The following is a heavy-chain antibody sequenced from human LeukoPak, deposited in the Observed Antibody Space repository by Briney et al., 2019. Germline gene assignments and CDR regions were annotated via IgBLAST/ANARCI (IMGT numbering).Heavy chain of an antibody. CDR1: GGSVSSGSYY. J-gene: IGHJ3*02. Sequence: SETLSLTCTVSGGSVSSGSYYWSWIRQPPGKGLEWIGYIYYSGSTNYNPSLKSRVTISVDTSKNQFSLKLSSVTAADTAIYYCARGYCSGGSCHGAFDIWGQGTMVTVSS. V-gene: IGHV4-61*01. CDR3: ARGYCSGGSCHGAFDI. D-gene: IGHD2-15*01. CDR2: IYYSGST.